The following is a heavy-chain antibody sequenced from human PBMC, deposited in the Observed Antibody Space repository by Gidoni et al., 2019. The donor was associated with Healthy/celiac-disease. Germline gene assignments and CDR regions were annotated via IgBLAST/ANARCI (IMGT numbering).Heavy chain of an antibody. V-gene: IGHV3-21*01. CDR1: AFTFSSYS. J-gene: IGHJ5*02. CDR2: ISSSSSYI. Sequence: EVQLVESGGGLVKPGGSLILSCAASAFTFSSYSMNWVRQAPGKGLEWDSSISSSSSYIYYADSVKGRFTISRDNAKNSLYLQMNSLRAEDTAVYYCARGGAGSGFDPWGQGTLVTVSS. CDR3: ARGGAGSGFDP. D-gene: IGHD3-10*01.